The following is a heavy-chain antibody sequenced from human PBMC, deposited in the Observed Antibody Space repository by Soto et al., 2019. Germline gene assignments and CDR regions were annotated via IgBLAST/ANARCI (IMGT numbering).Heavy chain of an antibody. CDR3: AKGADSGLYYFDY. CDR1: GFTFSSYA. D-gene: IGHD5-12*01. J-gene: IGHJ4*02. Sequence: EVQLLDSGGGLVQPGGSLRLSCAASGFTFSSYAMSWVRQAPGKGLEWVSTINGSGGKTYFADSVKGRFTISRDNSKNAVYLQMNSLRGDDTAVYYCAKGADSGLYYFDYWGQGTLVTVSS. CDR2: INGSGGKT. V-gene: IGHV3-23*01.